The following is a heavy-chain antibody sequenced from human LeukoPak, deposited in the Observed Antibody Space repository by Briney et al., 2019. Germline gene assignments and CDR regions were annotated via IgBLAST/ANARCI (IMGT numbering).Heavy chain of an antibody. Sequence: ASVKVSCKASGYTFTGYYMHWVRQAPGQGLEWMGWINPNSGGTNYAQKFQGRVTMTRDTSISTAYMELRSLRSDDTAVYYCARESGEDYYDSPCMDVWGQGTTVTVSS. CDR3: ARESGEDYYDSPCMDV. D-gene: IGHD3-22*01. CDR2: INPNSGGT. J-gene: IGHJ6*02. CDR1: GYTFTGYY. V-gene: IGHV1-2*02.